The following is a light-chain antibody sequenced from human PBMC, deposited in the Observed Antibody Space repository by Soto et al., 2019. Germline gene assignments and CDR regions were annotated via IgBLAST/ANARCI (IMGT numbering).Light chain of an antibody. J-gene: IGKJ2*01. Sequence: EIVMTQSSATLSVSLGARVTLPCRSSRSISYNLAWLQQKSGQAPRLLMFGASTRAAGVPARFSGSKSGTEFNLTISSLQSEDFAVYYCQQYEKWPYTIGQGTKVDI. V-gene: IGKV3-15*01. CDR3: QQYEKWPYT. CDR2: GAS. CDR1: RSISYN.